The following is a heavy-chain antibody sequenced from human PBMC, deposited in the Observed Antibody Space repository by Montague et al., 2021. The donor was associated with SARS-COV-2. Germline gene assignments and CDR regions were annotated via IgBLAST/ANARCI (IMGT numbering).Heavy chain of an antibody. V-gene: IGHV4-59*08. CDR2: ISDSGST. J-gene: IGHJ4*02. Sequence: SKTLSLTCTVSGGSISRFYWSWFRQPPGKGLEWIGYISDSGSTNYNPSLTSRVTMSVDTSKNQFSLKVNSVTAADTAVYYCARHYSATLPAVYWGQGTLVTVSS. CDR1: GGSISRFY. D-gene: IGHD2-15*01. CDR3: ARHYSATLPAVY.